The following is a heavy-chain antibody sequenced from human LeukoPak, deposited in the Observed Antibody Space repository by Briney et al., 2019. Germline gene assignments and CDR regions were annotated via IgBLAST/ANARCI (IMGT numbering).Heavy chain of an antibody. CDR2: ISYGGAT. D-gene: IGHD1-26*01. Sequence: SETLSLTCTVSGGSISRYYWSWIRQPPGKGLEWIGDISYGGATSYNPSLKRRVTISVDSPKNRFSLRLRSLTAADTALYYCARQGGTLDYFDYWGPGSLVTVSS. CDR1: GGSISRYY. J-gene: IGHJ4*02. CDR3: ARQGGTLDYFDY. V-gene: IGHV4-59*08.